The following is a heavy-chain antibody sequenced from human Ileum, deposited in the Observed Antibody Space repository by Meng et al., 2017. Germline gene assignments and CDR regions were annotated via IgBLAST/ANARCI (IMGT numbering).Heavy chain of an antibody. CDR2: INPDGSNP. J-gene: IGHJ1*01. CDR3: TNDRLNH. V-gene: IGHV3-74*02. CDR1: GFTFTDHW. D-gene: IGHD1-1*01. Sequence: VALVESGGGFVKPGGSLRLACAASGFTFTDHWMHWVRQGPGKGLVWVSRINPDGSNPTYADSVKGRFTISRDNAKNTVYLQMNSLRAEDSALYYCTNDRLNHWGQGALVTVSS.